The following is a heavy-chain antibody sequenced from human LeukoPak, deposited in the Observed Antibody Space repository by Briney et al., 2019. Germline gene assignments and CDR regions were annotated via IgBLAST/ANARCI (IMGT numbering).Heavy chain of an antibody. J-gene: IGHJ4*02. Sequence: GGSLRLSCAASGFTFSSYGMHWVRQAPGKGLEWVAVISYDGSNKYYADSVKGRFTISRDNSKNTLYLQMNSLRAEDTAVYYCAKDDSIGYFVFYFDYWGQGTLVTVSS. CDR3: AKDDSIGYFVFYFDY. V-gene: IGHV3-30*18. CDR1: GFTFSSYG. D-gene: IGHD3-22*01. CDR2: ISYDGSNK.